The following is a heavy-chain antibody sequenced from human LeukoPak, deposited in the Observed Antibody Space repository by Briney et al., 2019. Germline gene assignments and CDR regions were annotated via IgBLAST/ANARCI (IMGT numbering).Heavy chain of an antibody. V-gene: IGHV1-18*04. CDR1: GYTFTSYG. J-gene: IGHJ4*02. CDR2: ISGYNGKT. Sequence: GASVKISCKASGYTFTSYGMSWVRQAPGQALEWMVWISGYNGKTNYAQKFQGRVTMTTDTSTSTAYMVLRSLRSDDTAVYYCARDPDGDYDFDYWGQGTLVTVSS. D-gene: IGHD4-17*01. CDR3: ARDPDGDYDFDY.